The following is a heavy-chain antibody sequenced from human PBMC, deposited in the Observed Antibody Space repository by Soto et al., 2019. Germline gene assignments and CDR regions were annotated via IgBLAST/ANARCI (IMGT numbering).Heavy chain of an antibody. J-gene: IGHJ6*02. Sequence: PGESLKISCKGSGYSFTSYWINWVRQMPGKGLEWMGRIDPTDSYTNYSPSFQGHVTISADKSISTAYLQWSSLKTSDTAMYFCAAAVPDTSNNDYAMGVWGQGTTVTVSS. V-gene: IGHV5-10-1*01. CDR2: IDPTDSYT. D-gene: IGHD6-19*01. CDR1: GYSFTSYW. CDR3: AAAVPDTSNNDYAMGV.